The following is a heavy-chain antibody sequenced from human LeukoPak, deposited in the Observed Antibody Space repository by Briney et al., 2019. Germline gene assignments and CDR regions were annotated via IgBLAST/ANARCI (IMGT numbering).Heavy chain of an antibody. CDR2: ISGSGGST. CDR3: ARLGHVLRYFDWLLKGRYFDY. J-gene: IGHJ4*02. Sequence: PGGSLRLSCAASGLTFSSYAMSWVRQAPGKGLEWVSAISGSGGSTYYADSVKGRFTISRDNSKNTLYLQMNSLRAEDTAVYYCARLGHVLRYFDWLLKGRYFDYWGQGTLVTVSS. V-gene: IGHV3-23*01. CDR1: GLTFSSYA. D-gene: IGHD3-9*01.